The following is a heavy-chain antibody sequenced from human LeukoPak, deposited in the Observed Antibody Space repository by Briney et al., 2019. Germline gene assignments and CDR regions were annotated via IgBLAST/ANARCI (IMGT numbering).Heavy chain of an antibody. D-gene: IGHD4-17*01. CDR2: IYYSGST. CDR3: ARAAMTTVHYYYYMDV. Sequence: SETLSLTCTVSGGSISSSSYYWGWIRQPPGKGLEWIGYIYYSGSTNYNPSLKSRVTISVDTSKNQFSLKLSSVTAADTAVYYCARAAMTTVHYYYYMDVWGKGTTVTISS. V-gene: IGHV4-61*05. J-gene: IGHJ6*03. CDR1: GGSISSSSYY.